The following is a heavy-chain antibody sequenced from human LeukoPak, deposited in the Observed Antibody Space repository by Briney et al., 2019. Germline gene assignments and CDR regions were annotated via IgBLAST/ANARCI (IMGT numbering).Heavy chain of an antibody. CDR3: TRRYYHDSSGHYQNDY. J-gene: IGHJ4*02. Sequence: PGGSLRLSCAVSGFTFSDSAMHWVRQASGKGLGWVGGIRSKANNYATTYDASVRGRLTISRDDSKNTAYLQMNSLKTEATAVYFCTRRYYHDSSGHYQNDYWGQGTLVTVSS. D-gene: IGHD3-22*01. CDR2: IRSKANNYAT. CDR1: GFTFSDSA. V-gene: IGHV3-73*01.